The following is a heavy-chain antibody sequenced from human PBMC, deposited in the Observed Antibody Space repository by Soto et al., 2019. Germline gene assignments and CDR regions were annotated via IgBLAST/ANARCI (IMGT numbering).Heavy chain of an antibody. CDR3: ARSNSGYYQWFDP. Sequence: SETLSLTCTVSGDSISSSTYYWGWIRQPPGKGLEWIGNIYYSGITYYNPSLKSRVAISVDTSKNQFSLKLSSVSAADTAIYYCARSNSGYYQWFDPWGQGTQVTVS. J-gene: IGHJ5*02. D-gene: IGHD3-22*01. CDR2: IYYSGIT. CDR1: GDSISSSTYY. V-gene: IGHV4-39*01.